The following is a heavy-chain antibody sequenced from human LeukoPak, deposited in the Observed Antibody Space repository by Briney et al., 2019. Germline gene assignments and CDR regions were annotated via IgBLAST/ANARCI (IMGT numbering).Heavy chain of an antibody. J-gene: IGHJ4*02. CDR2: INPNSGGT. CDR1: GYAFTGYY. CDR3: ARSTTQWFVGKSNDY. D-gene: IGHD2/OR15-2a*01. Sequence: ASVKVSCKASGYAFTGYYIHWVRQAPGQGLEWMGWINPNSGGTNYAQKFQGRVTMTRDTSISTAYMELSRLRSDDTAVYYCARSTTQWFVGKSNDYWGQGTLVTVSS. V-gene: IGHV1-2*02.